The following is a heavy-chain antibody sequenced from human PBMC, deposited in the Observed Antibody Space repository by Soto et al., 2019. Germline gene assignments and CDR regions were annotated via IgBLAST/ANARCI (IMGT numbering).Heavy chain of an antibody. CDR2: VNAGNANT. CDR3: ARGMASPLHWFDP. V-gene: IGHV1-3*01. CDR1: GYTFTTYA. J-gene: IGHJ5*02. Sequence: QVQLVQSGAEVKKPGASVKVSCKASGYTFTTYAMHWVRQAPGQRLEWMGWVNAGNANTKYSQKFQGRVAITRDPSASTAYMELRSLTSEDTAVYYCARGMASPLHWFDPWGQGTLVNVSS.